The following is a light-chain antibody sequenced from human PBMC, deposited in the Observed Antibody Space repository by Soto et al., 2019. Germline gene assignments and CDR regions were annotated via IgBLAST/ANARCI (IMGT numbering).Light chain of an antibody. CDR2: AAS. CDR3: QQSYTTPIT. Sequence: IQVTQSPSSLSASVGDRVTMTCRASQSINSYLNWYQQKPGKAPKLLIYAASSLQSGVPSRFSGSGSGTDFTLTISSLQPEDFATYYCQQSYTTPITFGQGTRLEIK. J-gene: IGKJ5*01. V-gene: IGKV1-39*01. CDR1: QSINSY.